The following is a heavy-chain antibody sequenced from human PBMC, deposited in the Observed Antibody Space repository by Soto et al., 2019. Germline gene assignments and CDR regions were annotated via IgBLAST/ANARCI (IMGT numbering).Heavy chain of an antibody. CDR2: IYYSGST. D-gene: IGHD5-12*01. CDR3: ARATGHVNIVATIGY. Sequence: SETLSLTCTVSGGSIGSSSYYWGWIRQPPGKGLEWIGSIYYSGSTYYNPSLKSRVTISVDTSKNQFSLKLSSVTAADTAVYYCARATGHVNIVATIGYWGQGTLVTVS. V-gene: IGHV4-39*01. CDR1: GGSIGSSSYY. J-gene: IGHJ4*02.